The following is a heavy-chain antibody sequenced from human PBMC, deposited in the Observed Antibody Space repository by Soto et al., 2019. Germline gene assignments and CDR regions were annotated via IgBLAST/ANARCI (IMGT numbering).Heavy chain of an antibody. Sequence: GGSLRLSCGASGFTFGSYAGSWVRQAPGKGLEWVSAISGSGGSTYYADSVKGRFTISRDNSKNTLYLQMNSLRAEDTAVYYCAKVLFGEPIPNYYYYGMDVWGQGTTVTVSS. CDR1: GFTFGSYA. J-gene: IGHJ6*02. V-gene: IGHV3-23*01. CDR2: ISGSGGST. CDR3: AKVLFGEPIPNYYYYGMDV. D-gene: IGHD3-10*02.